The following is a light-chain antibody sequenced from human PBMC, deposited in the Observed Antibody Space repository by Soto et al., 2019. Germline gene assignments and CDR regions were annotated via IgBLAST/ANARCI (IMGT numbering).Light chain of an antibody. V-gene: IGKV3-15*01. CDR1: QSVSNY. Sequence: EIVMTQSPATLSVSPGERSTLSCRTSQSVSNYLAWYQQKPGKAPRLLIFATSTRATGIPARFSGSGSGTEFTLTISSLQSEDFAVYYCQQYNNWPLTFGGGTKVDIK. J-gene: IGKJ4*01. CDR3: QQYNNWPLT. CDR2: ATS.